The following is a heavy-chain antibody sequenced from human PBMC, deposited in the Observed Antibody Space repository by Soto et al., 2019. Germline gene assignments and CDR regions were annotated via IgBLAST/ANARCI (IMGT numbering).Heavy chain of an antibody. Sequence: QPGGSLRLSCAASGFTFSSYEMSWVRQAPGKGLEWVSYISSSGSTIYFADSVKGRFTISRDNAKNSLYLQMNSLRAEDTAVYYCARAKDYYDRSDYWGQGTLVTVSS. CDR2: ISSSGSTI. J-gene: IGHJ4*02. CDR3: ARAKDYYDRSDY. D-gene: IGHD3-22*01. CDR1: GFTFSSYE. V-gene: IGHV3-48*03.